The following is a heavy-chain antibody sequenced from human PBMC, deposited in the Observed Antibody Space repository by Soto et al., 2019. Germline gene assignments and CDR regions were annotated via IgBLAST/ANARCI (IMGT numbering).Heavy chain of an antibody. J-gene: IGHJ4*02. CDR1: GYTFTNFG. V-gene: IGHV1-18*01. CDR3: ARDLGGWPDY. CDR2: VTTDKGKT. Sequence: ASVKVSCKTSGYTFTNFGISWVRQAPGQGLEWMGWVTTDKGKTTYAQKFQGRVTMTTDTSTSTAYMELRSLRSEDTAVYYCARDLGGWPDYWGQGTLVTVSS. D-gene: IGHD2-15*01.